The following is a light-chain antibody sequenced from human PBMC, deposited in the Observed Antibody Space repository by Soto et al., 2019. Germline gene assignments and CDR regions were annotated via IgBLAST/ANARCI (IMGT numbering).Light chain of an antibody. V-gene: IGLV2-23*01. Sequence: QSALTQPASVSASPGRSITISCTGTSSDVGSSNLVSWYQHHPGKAPKLIIYEGSRRPSGVSGRFSGSKSGNTASLTISGRQADDEADYYCCSFARSSTFYVFGTGTKLTVL. CDR2: EGS. CDR1: SSDVGSSNL. CDR3: CSFARSSTFYV. J-gene: IGLJ1*01.